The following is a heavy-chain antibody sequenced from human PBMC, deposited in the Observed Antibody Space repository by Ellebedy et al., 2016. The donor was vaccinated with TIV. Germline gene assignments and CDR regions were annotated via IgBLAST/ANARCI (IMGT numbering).Heavy chain of an antibody. D-gene: IGHD5-12*01. CDR3: AREGYSGYDHFDF. CDR2: IRSSGTTI. J-gene: IGHJ4*02. V-gene: IGHV3-48*02. Sequence: GGSLRLSXAASGFTFSSYSMNWVRQAPGKGLEWVSYIRSSGTTIYYAASVKGRFTISRDNAKNSLYLQMNSLRDEDTAVYYCAREGYSGYDHFDFWGQGTLVTVSS. CDR1: GFTFSSYS.